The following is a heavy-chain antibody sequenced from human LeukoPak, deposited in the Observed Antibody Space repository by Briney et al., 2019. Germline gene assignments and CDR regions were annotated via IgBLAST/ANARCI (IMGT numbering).Heavy chain of an antibody. CDR1: GFTFSSYS. Sequence: GGSLRLSCAASGFTFSSYSMNWVRQAPGKGLEWVTATSGSYTWCADSVKGRFTISRDNSKNTLYLQMDSLRAEDSAFYYCAKGSTGSRPYYFDYWGQGTLVTVSS. CDR2: TSGSYT. J-gene: IGHJ4*02. CDR3: AKGSTGSRPYYFDY. V-gene: IGHV3-23*01. D-gene: IGHD1-14*01.